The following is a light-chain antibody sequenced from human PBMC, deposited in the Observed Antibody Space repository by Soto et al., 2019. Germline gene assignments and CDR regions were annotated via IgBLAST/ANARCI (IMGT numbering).Light chain of an antibody. Sequence: QSVLTQPASVSGSPGQSITISCTGTSSDVGGYNYVSWYQQHPGKAPKLMIYDVSDRPPGVSNRFSGSKSGNTASLTISGLQAEDEADYYCSSYTSRSTLAFGGGTKLTVL. CDR3: SSYTSRSTLA. J-gene: IGLJ2*01. CDR1: SSDVGGYNY. CDR2: DVS. V-gene: IGLV2-14*01.